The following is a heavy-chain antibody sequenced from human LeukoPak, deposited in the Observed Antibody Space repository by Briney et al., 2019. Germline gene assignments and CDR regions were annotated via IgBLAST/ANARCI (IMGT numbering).Heavy chain of an antibody. CDR2: ISAYNGNT. CDR3: ARDMGVVVPAAKLDY. J-gene: IGHJ4*02. CDR1: GYTFTSYG. Sequence: ASVKVSCKASGYTFTSYGISWVRQAPGQGLEWMGWISAYNGNTNYAQKFQGRVTITADKSTSTAYMELSSLRSDDTAVYYCARDMGVVVPAAKLDYWGQGTLVTVSS. D-gene: IGHD2-2*01. V-gene: IGHV1-18*01.